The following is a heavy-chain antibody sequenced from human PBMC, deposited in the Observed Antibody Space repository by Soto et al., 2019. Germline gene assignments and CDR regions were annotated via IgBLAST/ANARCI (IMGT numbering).Heavy chain of an antibody. Sequence: GGSLRLSCAASGVTFSVCYMTWIRQAPGKGLEWFPYISSDGDTTYYTDAVKGRFPMSTDNARNSVYLQMNSLSAEDTAVYYCTSGSSPFTYWGQGTLVAASS. V-gene: IGHV3-11*01. CDR2: ISSDGDTT. J-gene: IGHJ4*02. CDR3: TSGSSPFTY. D-gene: IGHD3-10*01. CDR1: GVTFSVCY.